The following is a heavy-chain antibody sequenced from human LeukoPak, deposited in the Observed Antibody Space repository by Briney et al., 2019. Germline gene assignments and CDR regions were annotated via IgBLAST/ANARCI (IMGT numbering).Heavy chain of an antibody. V-gene: IGHV5-10-1*01. J-gene: IGHJ4*02. CDR2: IDPSDSHT. D-gene: IGHD1-26*01. CDR3: VRPGPSGSYAY. Sequence: GESLQISCQGSGSTYTNYWIIWVRQVPGKGGEWMGRIDPSDSHTNNSPSFQGHVTISADKSISTAYLQWSSLKASDTAVYYCVRPGPSGSYAYWGPGTLVIVSS. CDR1: GSTYTNYW.